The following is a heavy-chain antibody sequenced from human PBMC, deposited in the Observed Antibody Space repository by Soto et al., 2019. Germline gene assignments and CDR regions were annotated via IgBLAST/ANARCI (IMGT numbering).Heavy chain of an antibody. V-gene: IGHV1-46*04. CDR3: ARDAQIGHGYSTYHTY. D-gene: IGHD5-12*01. Sequence: ASVKVSCKASGYTLTSYYIHWVRQAPGQGLEWVGLINPSRGTTTYAQKLQDRVTMTRDTSTSTVYMELNSLRSDDTAVYFCARDAQIGHGYSTYHTYWGQGTLVTVSS. J-gene: IGHJ4*02. CDR2: INPSRGTT. CDR1: GYTLTSYY.